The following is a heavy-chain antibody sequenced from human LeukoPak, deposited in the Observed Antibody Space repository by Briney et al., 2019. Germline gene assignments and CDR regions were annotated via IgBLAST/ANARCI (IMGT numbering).Heavy chain of an antibody. V-gene: IGHV1-46*01. CDR2: INPSRGST. Sequence: ASVKVSCKASGYTFTSYYMHWVRQTPGQGLEWMGIINPSRGSTSYAQKFQGRVTMTRDTSISTAYMELSSLRSDDTAVYYCATLDGGYNPGYWGQGSLVTVSS. CDR1: GYTFTSYY. J-gene: IGHJ4*02. D-gene: IGHD5-24*01. CDR3: ATLDGGYNPGY.